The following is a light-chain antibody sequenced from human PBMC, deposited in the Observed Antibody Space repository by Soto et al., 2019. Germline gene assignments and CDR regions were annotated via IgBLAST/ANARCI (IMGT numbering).Light chain of an antibody. Sequence: QAALTQPASVSGSPGQSITISCTGTSSDIGTYNYVSWNQQHPGKAPKVIIYEVSNRPSGVSNRFSGSMSGNTASLTISGLQAEDEADYYCSSYTSSNTLVFGTGTKVTVL. V-gene: IGLV2-14*01. CDR3: SSYTSSNTLV. J-gene: IGLJ1*01. CDR1: SSDIGTYNY. CDR2: EVS.